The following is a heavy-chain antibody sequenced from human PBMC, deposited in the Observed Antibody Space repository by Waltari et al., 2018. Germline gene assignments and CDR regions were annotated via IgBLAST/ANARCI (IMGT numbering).Heavy chain of an antibody. J-gene: IGHJ6*02. CDR2: IFSNDEK. CDR1: GFSLSNARMG. Sequence: QVTLKESGPVLVKPTETLTLTCTVSGFSLSNARMGVSWIRQPPGKALEWLAHIFSNDEKSYSTSLKSRLTISKDTAKSQVVLTMTNMDPVDTATYYCARIRDLYSYGYSHYGMDVWGQGTTVTVSS. CDR3: ARIRDLYSYGYSHYGMDV. D-gene: IGHD5-18*01. V-gene: IGHV2-26*01.